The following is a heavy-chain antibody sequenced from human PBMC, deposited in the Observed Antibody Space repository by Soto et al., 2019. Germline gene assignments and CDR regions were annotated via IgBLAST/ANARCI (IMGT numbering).Heavy chain of an antibody. CDR2: ISSSGSTI. V-gene: IGHV3-48*03. J-gene: IGHJ6*02. CDR1: GFTFSSYE. Sequence: GGSLRLSCAASGFTFSSYEMNWVRQAPGKGLEWVSYISSSGSTIYYADSVKGRFTISRDNAKSSLYLQMNSLRAEDTAVYYCARSLYSYGPIYYYYGMDVWGQGTTVTVSS. D-gene: IGHD5-18*01. CDR3: ARSLYSYGPIYYYYGMDV.